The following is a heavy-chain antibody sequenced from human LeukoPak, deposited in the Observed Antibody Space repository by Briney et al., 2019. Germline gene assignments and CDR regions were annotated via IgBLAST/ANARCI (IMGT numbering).Heavy chain of an antibody. V-gene: IGHV4-30-4*08. J-gene: IGHJ3*02. D-gene: IGHD3-3*01. CDR1: GGSISSGDYY. Sequence: TLSLTCTVSGGSISSGDYYWSWIRQPPGKGLEWIGYIYYSGSTYYNPSLKSRVTISVDTSKNQFSLKLSAVTAADTALYYCARDRLFGRTDAFDIWGQGTMVTVSS. CDR3: ARDRLFGRTDAFDI. CDR2: IYYSGST.